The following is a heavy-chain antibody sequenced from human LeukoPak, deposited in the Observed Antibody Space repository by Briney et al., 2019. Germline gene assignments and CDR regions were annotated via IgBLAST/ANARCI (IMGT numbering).Heavy chain of an antibody. Sequence: SETLSLTCTVSGGSVSPYYWSWIRQPPGKGLECIGFVSYSGSTNYNPSLRSRVTISLDTSNNQFSLKLSSVTAADTAVYYCARTKDMATSLDYWGQGTLVTVSS. J-gene: IGHJ4*02. CDR2: VSYSGST. V-gene: IGHV4-59*02. CDR1: GGSVSPYY. D-gene: IGHD5-24*01. CDR3: ARTKDMATSLDY.